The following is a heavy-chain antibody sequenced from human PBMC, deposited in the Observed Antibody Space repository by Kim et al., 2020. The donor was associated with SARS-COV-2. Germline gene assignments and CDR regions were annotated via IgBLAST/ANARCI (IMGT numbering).Heavy chain of an antibody. Sequence: SVKVSCKASGGTFSSYAISWVRQAPGQGLEWMGGIIPIFGTANYAQKFQGRVTITADESTSTAYMELSSLRAEDTAVYYCAGEATNWFDPWGQGTLVTVSS. CDR3: AGEATNWFDP. J-gene: IGHJ5*02. V-gene: IGHV1-69*13. CDR2: IIPIFGTA. CDR1: GGTFSSYA.